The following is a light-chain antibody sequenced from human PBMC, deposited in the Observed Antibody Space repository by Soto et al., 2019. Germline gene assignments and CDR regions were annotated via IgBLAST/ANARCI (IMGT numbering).Light chain of an antibody. J-gene: IGKJ4*01. Sequence: EIVLTQSPGTLSLSPGERATLSCRASQSVSSSYLAWYQQKPGQAPRLLIYGASSSATGIPDRFSGSGSGTDFTLTISRLEPEDFAVYYCRQYGSSPAFGGGTKVEIK. CDR2: GAS. CDR3: RQYGSSPA. CDR1: QSVSSSY. V-gene: IGKV3-20*01.